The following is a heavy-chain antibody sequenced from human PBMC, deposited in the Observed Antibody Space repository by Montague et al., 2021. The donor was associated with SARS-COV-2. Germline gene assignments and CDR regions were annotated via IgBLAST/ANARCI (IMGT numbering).Heavy chain of an antibody. Sequence: SLRLSCAASGFTFSSYWMDWVRQTPGKGLEWVASIKHDGVGIYYVDSVKGRFTISRDITENSLYLQMNSLRAEDTAVYYCARDIGGCWTACGHYWGQGTRVTVSS. CDR3: ARDIGGCWTACGHY. V-gene: IGHV3-7*01. CDR2: IKHDGVGI. CDR1: GFTFSSYW. J-gene: IGHJ4*02. D-gene: IGHD3/OR15-3a*01.